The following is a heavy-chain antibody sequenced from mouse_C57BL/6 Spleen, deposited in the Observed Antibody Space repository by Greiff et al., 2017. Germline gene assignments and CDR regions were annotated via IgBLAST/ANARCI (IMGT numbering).Heavy chain of an antibody. CDR3: TRRGSGGWYFDV. Sequence: VQLQQSGAELVRPGASVTLSCKASGYTFTDYEMHWVKQTPVHGLEWIGAIDPETGGTAYNQKFKGKAILTADKSSSTAYMELRSLTSEDSAVYYCTRRGSGGWYFDVWGTGTTVTVSS. J-gene: IGHJ1*03. CDR2: IDPETGGT. D-gene: IGHD4-1*01. V-gene: IGHV1-15*01. CDR1: GYTFTDYE.